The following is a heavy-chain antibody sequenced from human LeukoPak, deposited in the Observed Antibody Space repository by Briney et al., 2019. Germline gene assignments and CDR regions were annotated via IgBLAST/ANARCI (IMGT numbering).Heavy chain of an antibody. CDR3: ASGADSRYEYCFDY. CDR1: GGSISSSSYY. J-gene: IGHJ4*02. V-gene: IGHV4-39*07. D-gene: IGHD1-1*01. Sequence: PSETLSLTCTVSGGSISSSSYYWGWIRQPPGKGLEWIGSIYYSGSTYYNPSLKSRVTISVDTSKNQFSLKLSSVTAADAAVYYCASGADSRYEYCFDYWGQGTLVTVSS. CDR2: IYYSGST.